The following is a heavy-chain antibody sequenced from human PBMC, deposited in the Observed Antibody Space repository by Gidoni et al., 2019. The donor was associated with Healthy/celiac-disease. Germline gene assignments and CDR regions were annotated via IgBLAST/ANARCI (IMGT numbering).Heavy chain of an antibody. V-gene: IGHV4-39*01. CDR3: ARHLTAAAGLLRTSDWFDP. J-gene: IGHJ5*02. Sequence: QLQLQESGPGLVKPSETLSLTCTVSGGSISSSSYYWGWIRQPPGKGLEWIGSIYYSGSTISVDTSKNQFSLKLSSVTAADTAVYYCARHLTAAAGLLRTSDWFDPWGQGTLVTVSS. CDR2: IYYSGS. CDR1: GGSISSSSYY. D-gene: IGHD6-13*01.